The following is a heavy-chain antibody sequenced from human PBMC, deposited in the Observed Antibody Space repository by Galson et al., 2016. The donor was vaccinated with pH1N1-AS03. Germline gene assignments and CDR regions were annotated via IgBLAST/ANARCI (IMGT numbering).Heavy chain of an antibody. CDR1: GFNFTSHW. Sequence: QSGAEVKKPGESLRISCKGSGFNFTSHWISWVRQMPGKGLEWMGRIDPSDSYTNYSPSFKGHVTISGDKSINTAYLQWSSLKASDTAMYYCARGATFAWELLSLWGQGTLVTVSS. V-gene: IGHV5-10-1*01. CDR3: ARGATFAWELLSL. CDR2: IDPSDSYT. J-gene: IGHJ4*02. D-gene: IGHD1-26*01.